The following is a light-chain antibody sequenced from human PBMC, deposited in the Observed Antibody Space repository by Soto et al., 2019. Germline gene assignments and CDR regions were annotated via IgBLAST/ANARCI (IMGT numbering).Light chain of an antibody. CDR1: QSLAYSDGNTY. V-gene: IGKV2-30*01. J-gene: IGKJ2*01. Sequence: DVVMTQSPLSLPVTLGQPASISCRSSQSLAYSDGNTYLNWFQQRPGQSPRRLIYQVSKRDSGVSDGCCGSGSGSDFTLKISRVEAEDVGVYYCMQGTHWPPYTFGQGTKLEIK. CDR3: MQGTHWPPYT. CDR2: QVS.